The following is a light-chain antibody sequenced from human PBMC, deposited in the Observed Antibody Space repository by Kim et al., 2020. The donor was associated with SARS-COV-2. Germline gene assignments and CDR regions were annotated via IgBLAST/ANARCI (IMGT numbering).Light chain of an antibody. Sequence: DIQMTQSPSSVSASAGDRVTITCRASQDISGWLSWYQQRPGKAPKLLIYAASSLQSGVPSRFSGSGSGTDFTLTISSLQPEDFATYYCQQTKNFPYTVGQGTKLEI. J-gene: IGKJ2*01. CDR3: QQTKNFPYT. CDR2: AAS. CDR1: QDISGW. V-gene: IGKV1-12*01.